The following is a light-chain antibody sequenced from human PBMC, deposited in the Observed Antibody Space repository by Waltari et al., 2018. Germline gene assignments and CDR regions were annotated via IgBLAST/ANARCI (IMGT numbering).Light chain of an antibody. V-gene: IGKV4-1*01. CDR2: WAA. CDR1: ESVLYSSNNKNH. CDR3: QQYYNTPLT. Sequence: DIVMTQSPESLAVSLGERATISCKTSESVLYSSNNKNHLAWYQQKPGQPPRLLLYWAATRESGVPDRFIGSGSETDFSLTVTSLQAEDVAVYYCQQYYNTPLTFGGGTKVEVK. J-gene: IGKJ4*01.